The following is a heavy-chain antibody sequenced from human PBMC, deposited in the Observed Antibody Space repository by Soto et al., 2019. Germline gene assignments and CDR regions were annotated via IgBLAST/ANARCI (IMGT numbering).Heavy chain of an antibody. Sequence: GGSLRLSCAASGFTFSSYSMNWVRQAPGKGLEWVSYISSGSSTIYYADSVKGRFTISRDNAKNSLYLQMNSLRAEDTAVYYCARIDYRIKDYFDYWGQGTLVTVSS. D-gene: IGHD4-17*01. CDR3: ARIDYRIKDYFDY. J-gene: IGHJ4*02. V-gene: IGHV3-48*01. CDR2: ISSGSSTI. CDR1: GFTFSSYS.